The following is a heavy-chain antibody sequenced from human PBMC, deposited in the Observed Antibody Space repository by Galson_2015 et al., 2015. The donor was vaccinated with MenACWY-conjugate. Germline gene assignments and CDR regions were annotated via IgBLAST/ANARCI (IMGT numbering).Heavy chain of an antibody. CDR1: GFTFRNYW. V-gene: IGHV3-7*03. CDR3: ARGHYGMDV. J-gene: IGHJ6*02. Sequence: SLRLSCAVSGFTFRNYWMTWVRQAPGKGLEWVASIKKDESEKYYVDSVKGRFTISRDNTKNSMYLEMNSLRAEDTALYYCARGHYGMDVWGQGTTVTASS. CDR2: IKKDESEK.